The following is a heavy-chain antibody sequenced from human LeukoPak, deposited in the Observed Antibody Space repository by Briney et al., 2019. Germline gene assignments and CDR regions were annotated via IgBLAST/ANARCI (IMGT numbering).Heavy chain of an antibody. V-gene: IGHV1-2*06. D-gene: IGHD3-22*01. CDR1: GYTFTGYY. Sequence: ASVKVSCKASGYTFTGYYMHWVRQAPGQGLEWMGRINPNSGGTNYAQKFQGRVTMTRDTSISTAYMELSRLRSDDTAVYYRAMYCYDSSGYGAFDIWGQGTMVTVSS. CDR2: INPNSGGT. CDR3: AMYCYDSSGYGAFDI. J-gene: IGHJ3*02.